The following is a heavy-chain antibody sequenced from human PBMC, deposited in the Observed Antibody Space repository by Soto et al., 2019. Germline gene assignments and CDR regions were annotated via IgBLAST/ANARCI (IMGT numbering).Heavy chain of an antibody. CDR1: GGTFSSYT. V-gene: IGHV1-69*02. D-gene: IGHD3-9*01. Sequence: GASVEVSCKASGGTFSSYTISWVRHAPGQGLEWMGRIIPILGIANYAQKFQGRVTITADKSTSTAYMELSSLRSEDTAVYYCARVLRYVDWPIRGAFDIWGQGTMVTVSS. CDR2: IIPILGIA. CDR3: ARVLRYVDWPIRGAFDI. J-gene: IGHJ3*02.